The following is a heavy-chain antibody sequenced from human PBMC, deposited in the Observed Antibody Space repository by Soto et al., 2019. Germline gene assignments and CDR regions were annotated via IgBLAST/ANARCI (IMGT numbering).Heavy chain of an antibody. V-gene: IGHV3-30*18. CDR2: SSYDGSNE. CDR3: AKDWEQQRIRGWFDP. J-gene: IGHJ5*02. D-gene: IGHD1-26*01. CDR1: GSTFRNYG. Sequence: QVQLVESGGGVVQPGRSLRLSCAASGSTFRNYGMHWVRQAPGKGLEWVAVSSYDGSNEYYADSVKGRFIISRDDSKNTLYLQMNSLREEDTAVYYCAKDWEQQRIRGWFDPWGQGTLVTVSP.